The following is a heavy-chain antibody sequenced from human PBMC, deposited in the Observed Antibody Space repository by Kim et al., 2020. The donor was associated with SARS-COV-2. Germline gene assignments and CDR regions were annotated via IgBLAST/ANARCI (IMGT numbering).Heavy chain of an antibody. CDR3: ARDPRFWSGYYSYYYMDV. CDR2: INPSGGST. D-gene: IGHD3-3*01. Sequence: ASVKVSCKASGYTFTSYYMHWVRQAPGQGLEWMGIINPSGGSTSYPQKFQGRVTMTRDTSTSTVYMELSSLRSEDTAVYYCARDPRFWSGYYSYYYMDVWGKGTTVTVSS. CDR1: GYTFTSYY. J-gene: IGHJ6*03. V-gene: IGHV1-46*01.